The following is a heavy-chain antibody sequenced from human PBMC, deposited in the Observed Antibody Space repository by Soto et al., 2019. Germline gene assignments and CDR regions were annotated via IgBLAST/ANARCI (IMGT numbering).Heavy chain of an antibody. Sequence: QLLESGGGLVQPGGSLRLSCEGSGFTFSSFAMGWVRQAPGKGLEWLSSVSADGVSSFSADSVRGRFRVSRDNSKNNLFLQMRFLRVEDTAVYYCAKTRQAPVGTHFFDLWGQGTQVTVSS. V-gene: IGHV3-23*01. CDR1: GFTFSSFA. CDR3: AKTRQAPVGTHFFDL. CDR2: VSADGVSS. J-gene: IGHJ4*02.